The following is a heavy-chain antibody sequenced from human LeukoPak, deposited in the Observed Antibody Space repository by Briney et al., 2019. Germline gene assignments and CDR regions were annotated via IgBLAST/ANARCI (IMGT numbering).Heavy chain of an antibody. CDR3: ANAGRDSSSTISCGMDV. Sequence: GGSLRLSCAASGFTFSSYWMSWVRQAPGKGLEWVANIKQDGSEKYYADSVKGRFTISRDNSKNTLYLQMNSLRAEDTAVYYCANAGRDSSSTISCGMDVWGQGTTVTVSS. V-gene: IGHV3-7*01. CDR1: GFTFSSYW. CDR2: IKQDGSEK. D-gene: IGHD6-13*01. J-gene: IGHJ6*02.